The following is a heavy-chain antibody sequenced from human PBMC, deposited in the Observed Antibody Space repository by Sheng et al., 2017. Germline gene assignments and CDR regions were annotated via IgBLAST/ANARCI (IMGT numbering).Heavy chain of an antibody. D-gene: IGHD2-15*01. CDR3: AKPRGRYCSGGSCSSRYFDY. CDR1: GGSFSGYY. Sequence: QVPLQQWGAGLLKPSETLSLTCAVYGGSFSGYYWSWIRQPPGKGLEWIGEINHSGSTNYNPSLKSRVTISVDTSKNQFSLKLSSVTAADTAVYYCAKPRGRYCSGGSCSSRYFDYWGQGTLVTVSS. V-gene: IGHV4-34*01. CDR2: INHSGST. J-gene: IGHJ4*02.